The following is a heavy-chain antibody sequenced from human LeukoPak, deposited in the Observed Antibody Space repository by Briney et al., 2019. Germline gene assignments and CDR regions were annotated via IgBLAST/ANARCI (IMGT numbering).Heavy chain of an antibody. V-gene: IGHV3-23*01. J-gene: IGHJ4*02. CDR3: AKLDMGTISDY. CDR2: TTGSGGSA. D-gene: IGHD5-24*01. Sequence: GGSLRLSCAASGFIFSSDAMTWVRQAPGKGLEWVSATTGSGGSAYYADSVKGRFTISRDNSKNTLYLQMNSLRAEDTAIYYCAKLDMGTISDYWGQGTLVTVSS. CDR1: GFIFSSDA.